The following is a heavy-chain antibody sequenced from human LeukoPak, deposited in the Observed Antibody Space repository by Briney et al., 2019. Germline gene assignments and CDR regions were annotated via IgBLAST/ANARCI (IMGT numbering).Heavy chain of an antibody. D-gene: IGHD3-10*01. CDR1: GFTFDDYA. J-gene: IGHJ4*02. Sequence: GGSLRLSCAASGFTFDDYAMQWVRQAPGKGLEWVSGISWNSGSIGYADSVKGRFTISRDNAKNSLYLQMNSLRAEDTALYYCAKGLYCSGSKLDYWGQGTLVTVSS. V-gene: IGHV3-9*01. CDR2: ISWNSGSI. CDR3: AKGLYCSGSKLDY.